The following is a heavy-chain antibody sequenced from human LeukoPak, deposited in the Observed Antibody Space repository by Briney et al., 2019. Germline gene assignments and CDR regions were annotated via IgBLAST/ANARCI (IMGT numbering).Heavy chain of an antibody. CDR1: GFTFSSYA. CDR2: IGGSGGST. D-gene: IGHD6-13*01. J-gene: IGHJ4*02. Sequence: GGSLRLSCAASGFTFSSYAMSWVRQAPGKGLEWVSSIGGSGGSTYYADSVKGRFTISRDNSKNTLYLQMNSLRAEDTAVCYCAKVETAAAATLRGFDYWGQGTLVTVSS. CDR3: AKVETAAAATLRGFDY. V-gene: IGHV3-23*01.